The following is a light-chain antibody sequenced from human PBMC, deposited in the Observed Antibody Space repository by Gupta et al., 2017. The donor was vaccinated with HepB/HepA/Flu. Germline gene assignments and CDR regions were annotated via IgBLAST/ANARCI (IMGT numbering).Light chain of an antibody. CDR1: SSNVGRDN. Sequence: QSVLTQPPSASGTPGQRVTISCSGSSSNVGRDNVYWYQQLPGTAPKLLIYNEDQRPSGVPDRFSGSKSGTSASLAISGLRSEDEADYYCAAWDNSMSGYVFGTGTRVTVL. V-gene: IGLV1-47*02. CDR3: AAWDNSMSGYV. CDR2: NED. J-gene: IGLJ1*01.